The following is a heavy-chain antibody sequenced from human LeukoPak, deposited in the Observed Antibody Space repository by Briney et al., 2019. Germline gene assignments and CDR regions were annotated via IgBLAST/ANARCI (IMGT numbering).Heavy chain of an antibody. Sequence: GGSLRLSCAASGFTFSSYAMSWVRQPPGKGLEWVSAISGSGGSTYYADSVKGRFTISRDNSKNTLYLKMNSLRVEDTAVYYCAKDLEAYGSGSYYFDYWGQGTLVTVSS. CDR3: AKDLEAYGSGSYYFDY. CDR2: ISGSGGST. V-gene: IGHV3-23*01. CDR1: GFTFSSYA. D-gene: IGHD3-10*01. J-gene: IGHJ4*02.